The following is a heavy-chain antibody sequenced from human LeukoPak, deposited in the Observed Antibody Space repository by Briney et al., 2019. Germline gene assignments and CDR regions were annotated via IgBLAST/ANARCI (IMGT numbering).Heavy chain of an antibody. CDR2: IYYSGST. CDR1: GGSISSYS. Sequence: SETLSLTCTVSGGSISSYSRSWIRQPPGKGLEWMGYIYYSGSTNYNPSLKSRVTISVDTSKNQFSLKPSSVTAADTAVYYCARWRWLHRAFDIGGQGTMVAVSS. V-gene: IGHV4-59*01. D-gene: IGHD5-12*01. J-gene: IGHJ3*02. CDR3: ARWRWLHRAFDI.